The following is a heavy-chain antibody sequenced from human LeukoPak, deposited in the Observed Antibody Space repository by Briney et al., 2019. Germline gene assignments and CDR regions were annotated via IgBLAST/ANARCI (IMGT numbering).Heavy chain of an antibody. CDR3: ARDYDFWSGYDPYYYYGMDV. Sequence: ASVKVSCKASGYTFTSYYMHWVRQAPGQGLEWMGWINPNSGGTNYAQKFQGRVTMTRDTSISTAYMELSRLRSDDTAVYYCARDYDFWSGYDPYYYYGMDVWGQGTTVTVSS. D-gene: IGHD3-3*01. CDR2: INPNSGGT. J-gene: IGHJ6*02. V-gene: IGHV1-2*02. CDR1: GYTFTSYY.